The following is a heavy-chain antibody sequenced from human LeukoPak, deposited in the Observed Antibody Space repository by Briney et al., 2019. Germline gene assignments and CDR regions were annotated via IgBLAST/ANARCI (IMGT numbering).Heavy chain of an antibody. CDR1: GFTFSSYA. Sequence: GGSLRLSCAASGFTFSSYAMSWVRQAPGKGLEWVSAIGTAGDTYYPGSVKGRFTISRENAKNSLYLQMNSLRAGDTAVYYCARRSYRGSYFDYWGQGPLVTVSS. V-gene: IGHV3-13*01. CDR3: ARRSYRGSYFDY. J-gene: IGHJ4*02. D-gene: IGHD1-26*01. CDR2: IGTAGDT.